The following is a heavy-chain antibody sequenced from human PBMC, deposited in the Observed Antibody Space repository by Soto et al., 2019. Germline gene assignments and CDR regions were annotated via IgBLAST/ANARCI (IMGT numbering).Heavy chain of an antibody. CDR2: VSATAVTT. CDR3: ARDRLAGGVDY. D-gene: IGHD3-16*01. V-gene: IGHV3-23*04. J-gene: IGHJ4*02. CDR1: GFTFSNYA. Sequence: DVQLVDSGGGLVQHGGSLRLSCAASGFTFSNYAMSWVRQAPGKGLEWVSLVSATAVTTYSTDSVKGRFTLSRDNSRNPVSMQMNRLRADATAVYYCARDRLAGGVDYWGQGTMVTVSS.